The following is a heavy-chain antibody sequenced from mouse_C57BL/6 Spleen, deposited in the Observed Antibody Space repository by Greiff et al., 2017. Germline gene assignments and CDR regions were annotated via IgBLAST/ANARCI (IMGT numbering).Heavy chain of an antibody. J-gene: IGHJ2*01. V-gene: IGHV1-72*01. Sequence: QVHVKQPGAELVKPGASVKLSCKASGYTFTSYWMHWVKQRPGRGLEWIGRIDPNSGGTKYNEKFKSKATLTVDKPSSTAYMQLSSLTSEDSAVYYCASEYYGSTYFDYWGKGTTRTVSS. CDR1: GYTFTSYW. CDR2: IDPNSGGT. CDR3: ASEYYGSTYFDY. D-gene: IGHD1-1*01.